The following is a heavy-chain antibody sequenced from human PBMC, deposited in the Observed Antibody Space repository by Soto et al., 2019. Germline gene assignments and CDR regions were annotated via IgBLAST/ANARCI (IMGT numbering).Heavy chain of an antibody. CDR2: IKQDGSEK. J-gene: IGHJ6*03. CDR3: ARGLLWFGELPPYFDYMDV. Sequence: EVQLVESGGGLVQPGGSLRLSCAASGFTFSSYWMSWVRQAPGKGLEWVANIKQDGSEKYYVDSVKGRCTISRDNAKNYLYLQMNSLRAEDPAVYYCARGLLWFGELPPYFDYMDVWGKGTTVTLSS. V-gene: IGHV3-7*01. D-gene: IGHD3-10*01. CDR1: GFTFSSYW.